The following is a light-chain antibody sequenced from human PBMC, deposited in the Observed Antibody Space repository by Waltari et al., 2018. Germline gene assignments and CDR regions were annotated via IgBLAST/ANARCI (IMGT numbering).Light chain of an antibody. V-gene: IGKV3-15*01. CDR3: QEYDDWPPRT. CDR1: QSISRN. J-gene: IGKJ2*01. CDR2: GAS. Sequence: EIVMTQSPATLSVSPGERASLSCLASQSISRNLAWYQQKPGQAPRLLISGASTRAPGIPDRFSGSGSGTEFTLTISGLRTEDFATYYCQEYDDWPPRTFGQGTKLEI.